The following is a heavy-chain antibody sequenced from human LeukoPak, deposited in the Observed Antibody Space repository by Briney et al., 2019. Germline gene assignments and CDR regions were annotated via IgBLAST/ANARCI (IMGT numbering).Heavy chain of an antibody. D-gene: IGHD2-2*01. J-gene: IGHJ6*02. Sequence: GESLTLSCAPSGLSLSIYGMQWARHPPGKGLECVAVIWYDGTNKYYGEGVKGRFTISRDSSTNTLYLQMNGQRAEDTAVYYCAREGPGAFAKDVWGQGTMVTVSS. CDR2: IWYDGTNK. CDR1: GLSLSIYG. CDR3: AREGPGAFAKDV. V-gene: IGHV3-33*01.